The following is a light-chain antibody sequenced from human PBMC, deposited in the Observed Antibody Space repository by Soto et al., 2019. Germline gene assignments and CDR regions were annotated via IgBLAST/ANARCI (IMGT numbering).Light chain of an antibody. CDR1: QSVSNNY. Sequence: EIVLMQSPGTLSLSPGERATLSCRASQSVSNNYLACYQQKPGQAPRLLIYGASNSATGIPERFSGSGSGTDFTHTIRRLEPEDLAVYYCQQYGSSGTFGQGRKGDIK. CDR3: QQYGSSGT. J-gene: IGKJ1*01. CDR2: GAS. V-gene: IGKV3-20*01.